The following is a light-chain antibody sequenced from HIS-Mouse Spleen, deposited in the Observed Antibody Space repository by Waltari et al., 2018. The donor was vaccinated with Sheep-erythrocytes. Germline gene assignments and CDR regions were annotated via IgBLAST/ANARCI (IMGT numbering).Light chain of an antibody. CDR2: DVS. CDR3: CSYAGSYNHV. CDR1: SSDVGSYNL. V-gene: IGLV2-23*02. J-gene: IGLJ1*01. Sequence: QSALTQPASVSGSPGQSITISCTGTSSDVGSYNLVSWYQQHPGKAPKLMIYDVSKLPSGVPDRFSGSKSGNTASLTISGLQAEDEADYYCCSYAGSYNHVFATGTKVTVL.